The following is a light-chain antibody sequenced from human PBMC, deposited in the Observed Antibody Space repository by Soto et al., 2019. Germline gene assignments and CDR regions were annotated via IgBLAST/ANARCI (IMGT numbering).Light chain of an antibody. CDR3: QRYGSSPRT. CDR2: GAS. CDR1: QSVSSSY. Sequence: EIVLTQSPGTLSLSPGERATLSCRARQSVSSSYLAWYQQKPGQAPRLLIYGASSRATGSPDRFSGSGSGPDFTLTISRLEPEDFAVYYCQRYGSSPRTFGQGTKVEIK. V-gene: IGKV3-20*01. J-gene: IGKJ1*01.